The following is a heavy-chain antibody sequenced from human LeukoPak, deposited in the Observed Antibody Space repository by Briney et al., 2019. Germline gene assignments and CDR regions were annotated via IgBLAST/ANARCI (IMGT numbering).Heavy chain of an antibody. CDR3: AKSWGGSTSYFDY. CDR1: GFTFSSYG. V-gene: IGHV3-33*06. CDR2: IWYDGSNK. D-gene: IGHD3-3*01. J-gene: IGHJ4*02. Sequence: GGSLRLSCAASGFTFSSYGMHWVRQAPGKGLEWVAVIWYDGSNKFYADSVKGRFTISRDNSKNTLYLQMNSLRAEDTAVYYCAKSWGGSTSYFDYWGQGTLVTVSS.